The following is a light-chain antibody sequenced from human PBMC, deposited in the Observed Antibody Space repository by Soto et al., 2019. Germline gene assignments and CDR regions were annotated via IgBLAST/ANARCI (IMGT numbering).Light chain of an antibody. CDR2: GAS. Sequence: EIVLTQSPGALSLYLGERATLSCRASQSISSSYLAWYQQKPGQAPRLLIYGASSRATGIPDRFSGSGSGTDFTLTISRLEPEDFAVYYCQQYGRTFGQRTKVDIK. V-gene: IGKV3-20*01. J-gene: IGKJ1*01. CDR1: QSISSSY. CDR3: QQYGRT.